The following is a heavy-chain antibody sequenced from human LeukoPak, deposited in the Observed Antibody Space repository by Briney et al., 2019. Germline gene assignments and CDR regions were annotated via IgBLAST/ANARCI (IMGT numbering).Heavy chain of an antibody. D-gene: IGHD6-19*01. CDR2: IKQDGSEK. CDR1: GFTFSSYW. J-gene: IGHJ3*02. CDR3: ASGQGSGWPDAFDI. V-gene: IGHV3-7*01. Sequence: PGGSLRLSCAASGFTFSSYWMSWVRQAPGKGLEWVANIKQDGSEKYYVDSVKGRFTISRDNAKNSLYLQMNSLRAEDTAVYYCASGQGSGWPDAFDIWRQGTMVTVSS.